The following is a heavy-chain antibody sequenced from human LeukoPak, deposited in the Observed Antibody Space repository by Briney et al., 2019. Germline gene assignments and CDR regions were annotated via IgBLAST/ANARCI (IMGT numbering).Heavy chain of an antibody. CDR1: GGSFSGYY. Sequence: SETLSLTCAVYGGSFSGYYWSWIRQPPGKGLEWIGEINHSGSTNYNPSLKSRVTISVDTSKNQFSLKLSSVTAADTAVYYCARSAGHSGHTGFDYWGQGTLVTVSS. CDR2: INHSGST. CDR3: ARSAGHSGHTGFDY. V-gene: IGHV4-34*01. J-gene: IGHJ4*02. D-gene: IGHD5-12*01.